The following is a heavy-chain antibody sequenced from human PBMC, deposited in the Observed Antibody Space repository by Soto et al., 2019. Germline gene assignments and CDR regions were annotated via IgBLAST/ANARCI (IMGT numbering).Heavy chain of an antibody. CDR2: LYWDDDK. CDR3: AHTIVVVTTDHDAFDV. Sequence: QITLKESGPTLVKPTQTLTLTCTFSGFSLSSIGVGVGWIRQPPGKALEWLGILYWDDDKHYSPSLKRRISIAKDTYKDQVILTMTNMYPVETATDYCAHTIVVVTTDHDAFDVCGQRTMVTVSS. D-gene: IGHD2-21*02. V-gene: IGHV2-5*02. CDR1: GFSLSSIGVG. J-gene: IGHJ3*01.